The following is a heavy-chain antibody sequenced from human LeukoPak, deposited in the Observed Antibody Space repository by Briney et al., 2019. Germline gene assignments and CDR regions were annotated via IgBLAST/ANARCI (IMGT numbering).Heavy chain of an antibody. V-gene: IGHV4-30-4*08. J-gene: IGHJ4*02. Sequence: SQTLSLTCAVSGGSISSGGYYWSWIRQPPGKGLEWIGYIYYSGSTYYNPSLKSRVTISVDTSKNQFSLKLSSVTAADTAVYYCARRILDYSSSFPFDYWGQGTLVTVSS. CDR1: GGSISSGGYY. CDR2: IYYSGST. CDR3: ARRILDYSSSFPFDY. D-gene: IGHD6-6*01.